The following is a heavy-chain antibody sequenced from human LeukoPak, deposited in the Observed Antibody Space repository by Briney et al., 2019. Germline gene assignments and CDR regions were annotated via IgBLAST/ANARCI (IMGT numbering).Heavy chain of an antibody. CDR1: GFTFSDYY. D-gene: IGHD4-23*01. Sequence: GGSLRLSCAASGFTFSDYYMSWIRQAPGKGLEWVSYISSSGSTIYYADSVKGRFTISRDNAKNSLYLQMNSLRAEDTAVYYCASVFEDRYGGNSGPLGDYWGQGTLVTVSS. V-gene: IGHV3-11*01. CDR3: ASVFEDRYGGNSGPLGDY. CDR2: ISSSGSTI. J-gene: IGHJ4*02.